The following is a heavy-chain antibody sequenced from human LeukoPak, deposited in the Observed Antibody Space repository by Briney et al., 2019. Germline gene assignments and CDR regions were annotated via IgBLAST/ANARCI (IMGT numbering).Heavy chain of an antibody. V-gene: IGHV4-39*01. J-gene: IGHJ4*02. CDR2: IQKTGIT. D-gene: IGHD2-21*01. CDR1: GDSISRHSGY. CDR3: GLGGGLALSHA. Sequence: SETLSLTCSVSGDSISRHSGYWGWIRQPPGKGLEWIGSIQKTGITYYNPSLKSRVTISVDTSRNQFSLKLNSVTVADTATYFCGLGGGLALSHAWGQGTLVTVSA.